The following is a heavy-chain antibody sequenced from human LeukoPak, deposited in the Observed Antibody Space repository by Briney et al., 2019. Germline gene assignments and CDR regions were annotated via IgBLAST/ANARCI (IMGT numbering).Heavy chain of an antibody. Sequence: ASETLSLTCTVSGGSINNYYWSWIRQPAGKGLEWIGLIYSSGSTSYNPSLKSRVTMSVDTSKKQFSLRLSSVTAADTAVYYCARVFSGSYSVAPFDYWGQGTLVTVSS. J-gene: IGHJ4*02. CDR2: IYSSGST. CDR3: ARVFSGSYSVAPFDY. D-gene: IGHD1-26*01. V-gene: IGHV4-4*07. CDR1: GGSINNYY.